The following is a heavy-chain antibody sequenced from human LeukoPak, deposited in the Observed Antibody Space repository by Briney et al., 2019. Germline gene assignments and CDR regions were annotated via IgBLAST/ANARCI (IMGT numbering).Heavy chain of an antibody. J-gene: IGHJ5*02. V-gene: IGHV3-74*01. CDR3: AKGDKMLTWRRTYNRFDP. Sequence: GGSLRLSCAASGFTFSDTWMHWVRQAPGEGLVWVSRIRSDGSDTRYAESVKGRFTISRDNAKNTLYLQMNSLRAEDTAVYFCAKGDKMLTWRRTYNRFDPWGQGTLVTVSS. CDR1: GFTFSDTW. D-gene: IGHD3-16*01. CDR2: IRSDGSDT.